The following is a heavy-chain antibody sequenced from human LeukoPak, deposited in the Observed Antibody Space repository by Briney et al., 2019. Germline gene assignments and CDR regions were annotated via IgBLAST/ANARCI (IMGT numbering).Heavy chain of an antibody. CDR1: GFTFSSYA. V-gene: IGHV3-23*01. Sequence: GASLRLSCAASGFTFSSYAMSWVRQAPGKGLKWVSAISGSGGSTYYADSVQGRFTISRDNSKNTLYLQMNSLRAEDTAVYYCAKGNHITIFGVVTTNWFDPWGQGTLVTVSS. J-gene: IGHJ5*02. CDR3: AKGNHITIFGVVTTNWFDP. CDR2: ISGSGGST. D-gene: IGHD3-3*01.